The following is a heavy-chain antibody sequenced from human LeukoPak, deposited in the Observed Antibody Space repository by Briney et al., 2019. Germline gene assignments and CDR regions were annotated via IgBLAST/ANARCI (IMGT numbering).Heavy chain of an antibody. J-gene: IGHJ5*02. CDR2: ISYDGSNK. V-gene: IGHV3-30-3*01. Sequence: GRSLRLSCAASGFTFSSYAMHWVRQVPGKGLEWVAVISYDGSNKYYADSVKGRFTISRDNSKNTLYLQMNSLRAEDTAVYYCARVQGNWFDPWGQGTLVTVSS. CDR3: ARVQGNWFDP. CDR1: GFTFSSYA.